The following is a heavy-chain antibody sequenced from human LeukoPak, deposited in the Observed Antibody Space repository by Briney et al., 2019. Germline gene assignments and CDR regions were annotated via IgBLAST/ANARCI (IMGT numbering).Heavy chain of an antibody. V-gene: IGHV5-51*01. CDR2: IYPGDSDT. J-gene: IGHJ4*02. CDR1: GYSFTSYW. Sequence: GESLKISCKGSGYSFTSYWIGWVRQMPGKGLEWMRIIYPGDSDTSYSPSFQGQVTISADKSISTAYLQWSSLKASDTAMYYCARPYTAMGEYYFDYWGQGTLVTVSS. CDR3: ARPYTAMGEYYFDY. D-gene: IGHD5-18*01.